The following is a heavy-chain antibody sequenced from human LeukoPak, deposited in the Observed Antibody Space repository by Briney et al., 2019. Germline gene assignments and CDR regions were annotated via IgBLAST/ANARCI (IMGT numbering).Heavy chain of an antibody. CDR3: ATLRGASTAVFDS. Sequence: SETLSLTCTVSGASIGSYYWSWIRQPPGKGLEWIGYISQNGYTKYTPSLKSRVTISRDTSKNQFSLKLSSVIAADTALYYCATLRGASTAVFDSWGQGALVTVSS. D-gene: IGHD2-21*02. CDR2: ISQNGYT. V-gene: IGHV4-59*08. CDR1: GASIGSYY. J-gene: IGHJ4*02.